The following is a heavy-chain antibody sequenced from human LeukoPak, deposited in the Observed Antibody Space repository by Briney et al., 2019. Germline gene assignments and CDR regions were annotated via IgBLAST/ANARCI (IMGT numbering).Heavy chain of an antibody. CDR3: ARDSKVTCGGDCYTHHYYYYGMDV. CDR1: GYTFTTYS. Sequence: ASVKVSCKASGYTFTTYSISWVRQAPGQGLEWMGWISTHNGYTDYAQKFQGRVMITADESTSTAYMELSSLRSEDTAVYYCARDSKVTCGGDCYTHHYYYYGMDVWGQGTTVTVSS. J-gene: IGHJ6*02. V-gene: IGHV1-18*01. D-gene: IGHD2-21*02. CDR2: ISTHNGYT.